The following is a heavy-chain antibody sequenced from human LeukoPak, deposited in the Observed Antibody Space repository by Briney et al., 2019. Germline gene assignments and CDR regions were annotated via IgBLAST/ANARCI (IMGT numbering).Heavy chain of an antibody. J-gene: IGHJ4*02. D-gene: IGHD2-2*01. Sequence: GRSLRLSCAACGFTFSNDPMHWVRQAPGKGLDWVAVISHDGSPKYYADSVKGRFTISRDNSKNTLYLQMDSMTTEDTAVHYCARGESVAMGSIDYWGQGTLVTVSS. CDR2: ISHDGSPK. CDR3: ARGESVAMGSIDY. CDR1: GFTFSNDP. V-gene: IGHV3-30*01.